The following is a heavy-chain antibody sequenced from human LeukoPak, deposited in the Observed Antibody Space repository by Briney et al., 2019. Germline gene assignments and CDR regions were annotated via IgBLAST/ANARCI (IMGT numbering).Heavy chain of an antibody. J-gene: IGHJ6*04. D-gene: IGHD3-10*02. CDR2: TSSSDAGT. CDR1: GFTLSTYA. V-gene: IGHV3-23*01. Sequence: PGGSLRLSCAASGFTLSTYAMSWVRQTPGKGLEWVAATSSSDAGTYHADSVKGRFTISRDNAKNSLYLQMNSLRAKDTAVYYCAELGITMIGGVWGKGTTVTISS. CDR3: AELGITMIGGV.